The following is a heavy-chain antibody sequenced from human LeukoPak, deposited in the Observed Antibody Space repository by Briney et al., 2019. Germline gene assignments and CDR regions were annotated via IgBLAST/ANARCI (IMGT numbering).Heavy chain of an antibody. CDR3: AKELSGGWPFDY. D-gene: IGHD6-19*01. CDR2: LSGIGDNT. Sequence: GGSLRLSCAASGFTFSSYAMSWVRQAPGKGLEWVSGLSGIGDNTIYADSVKGRFTISRDNSKNTMFLQMNSLRVEDTAVYYCAKELSGGWPFDYWGQGALVTVSS. J-gene: IGHJ4*02. V-gene: IGHV3-23*01. CDR1: GFTFSSYA.